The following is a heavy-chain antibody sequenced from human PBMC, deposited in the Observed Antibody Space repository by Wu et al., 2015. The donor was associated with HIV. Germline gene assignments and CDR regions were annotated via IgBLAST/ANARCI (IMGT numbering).Heavy chain of an antibody. CDR3: ATVHYYKSSGYYLAYFDY. D-gene: IGHD3-22*01. Sequence: QVQLVQSAAEVKKPGASVKVSCKASGYTFTTYEINWVRQTSGQGLEWMGWLDPKSGNTGYAQKFQGRVTMTTSTSINTAYMELSSLRSDDTALYFCATVHYYKSSGYYLAYFDYWGQGTQVTVSS. CDR2: LDPKSGNT. V-gene: IGHV1-8*01. J-gene: IGHJ4*02. CDR1: GYTFTTYE.